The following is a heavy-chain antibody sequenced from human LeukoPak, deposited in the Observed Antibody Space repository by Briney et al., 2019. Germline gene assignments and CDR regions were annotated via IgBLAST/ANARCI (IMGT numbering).Heavy chain of an antibody. D-gene: IGHD3-9*01. CDR3: AAYDILTGYYLFDY. CDR1: GGSFSVYY. Sequence: SETLSLTCAVCGGSFSVYYWSWIRQPAGKGLEWIGRIYTSGSTNYNPSLKSRVTMSVDTSKNQFSLKLSSVTAADTAVYYCAAYDILTGYYLFDYWGQGTLVTVSS. J-gene: IGHJ4*02. CDR2: IYTSGST. V-gene: IGHV4-4*07.